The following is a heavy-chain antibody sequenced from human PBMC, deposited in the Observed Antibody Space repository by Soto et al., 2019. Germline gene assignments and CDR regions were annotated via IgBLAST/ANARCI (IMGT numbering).Heavy chain of an antibody. CDR2: ISAYNGNT. D-gene: IGHD2-15*01. J-gene: IGHJ4*02. CDR3: ARASCSGGSCYSYYFDY. CDR1: GYTFTSYG. Sequence: QVQLVQSGAEVKKPGASVKVSCKASGYTFTSYGISWVRQAPGQGLEWMGWISAYNGNTNYAQKLQGRVTMTTDTSTSTAYMELRRLRSDDTAVYYCARASCSGGSCYSYYFDYWGQGTLVTVSS. V-gene: IGHV1-18*01.